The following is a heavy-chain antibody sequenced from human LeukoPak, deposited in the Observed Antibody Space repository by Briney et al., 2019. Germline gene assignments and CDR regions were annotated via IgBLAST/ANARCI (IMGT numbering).Heavy chain of an antibody. CDR2: ISSNGGST. J-gene: IGHJ6*03. CDR3: ARDTSYCSSTSCYIYHMDV. CDR1: GFTFSSYA. V-gene: IGHV3-64*01. D-gene: IGHD2-2*01. Sequence: PGGSLRLSCAASGFTFSSYAMHWVRQAPGKGLEYVSAISSNGGSTYYANSVKGRFTISRDNSKNTLYLQMGSLRAEDMAVYYCARDTSYCSSTSCYIYHMDVWGKGTTVTVSS.